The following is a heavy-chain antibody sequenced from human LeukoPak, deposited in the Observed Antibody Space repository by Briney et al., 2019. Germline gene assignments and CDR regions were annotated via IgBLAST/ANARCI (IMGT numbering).Heavy chain of an antibody. D-gene: IGHD1-1*01. Sequence: ASVKVSCKASGYTFTSYYMHWVRQAPGQGLEWMGIINPSGGSTSYAQKLQGRVTMTTDTSTSTAYMELRSLRSDDTAVYYCARRKNVAIYYYGMDVWGQGTTVTVSS. J-gene: IGHJ6*02. CDR3: ARRKNVAIYYYGMDV. V-gene: IGHV1-46*01. CDR2: INPSGGST. CDR1: GYTFTSYY.